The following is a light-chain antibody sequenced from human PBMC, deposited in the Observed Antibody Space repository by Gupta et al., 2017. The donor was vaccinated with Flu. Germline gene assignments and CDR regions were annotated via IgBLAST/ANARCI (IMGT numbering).Light chain of an antibody. CDR2: AAS. V-gene: IGKV1-9*01. Sequence: PSFLSASVGDRVTITGRASQGIGTYLAWYQQKPGKAPKLLIYAASILQSGVPSRFSGSGSRTEFTLTISRLQPEDFATYYCQNLNISPYTFGQGTKLEIK. J-gene: IGKJ2*01. CDR3: QNLNISPYT. CDR1: QGIGTY.